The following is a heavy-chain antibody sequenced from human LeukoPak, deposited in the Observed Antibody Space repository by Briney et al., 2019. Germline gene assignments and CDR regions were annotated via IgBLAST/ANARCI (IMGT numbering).Heavy chain of an antibody. CDR1: GYSFANYW. CDR2: IYPGDSDT. Sequence: GESLKISCKGSGYSFANYWIGWVRHMPGKGLEWMGIIYPGDSDTRYSPSFQAQVTISADKSITTAYLQWSKLRASDTAMYFCAKLRDGRAFGAIDYWGQGTLVTVSS. CDR3: AKLRDGRAFGAIDY. V-gene: IGHV5-51*01. D-gene: IGHD3-10*01. J-gene: IGHJ4*02.